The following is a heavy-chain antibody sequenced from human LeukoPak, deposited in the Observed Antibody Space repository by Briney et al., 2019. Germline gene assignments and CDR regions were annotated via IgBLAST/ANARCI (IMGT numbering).Heavy chain of an antibody. D-gene: IGHD5-12*01. J-gene: IGHJ4*02. V-gene: IGHV4-4*07. CDR3: AREPTSGREPTSGRPLDY. CDR1: GGSISGYF. Sequence: PSETLSLTCTVSGGSISGYFWTWIRQPAGKGLEWIGRIYSSGSNNYNPSLKSRVTMSLDTSKNHFSLNLTSVTAADTAVYYYAREPTSGREPTSGRPLDYWGQGTLVTVSS. CDR2: IYSSGSN.